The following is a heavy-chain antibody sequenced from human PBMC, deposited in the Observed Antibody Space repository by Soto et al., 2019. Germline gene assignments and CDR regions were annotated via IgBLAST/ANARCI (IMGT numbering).Heavy chain of an antibody. V-gene: IGHV4-30-2*01. CDR2: IYHSGST. J-gene: IGHJ3*02. CDR1: GGSISSGGYS. Sequence: SETLSLTCAVSGGSISSGGYSWSWIRQPPGKGLEWIGYIYHSGSTYYNPSLKSRVTISVDRSKNQFSLKLSSVTAADTAVYYCARVPYYYDSSGYYYDAFDIWGQGTMVTVSS. D-gene: IGHD3-22*01. CDR3: ARVPYYYDSSGYYYDAFDI.